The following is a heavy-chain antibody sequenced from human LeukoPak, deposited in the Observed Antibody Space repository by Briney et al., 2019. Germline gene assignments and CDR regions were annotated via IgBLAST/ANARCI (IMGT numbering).Heavy chain of an antibody. V-gene: IGHV3-20*04. Sequence: PGGSLRLSCATSGFIFDDYGMSWVRQSPGKGLEWVSSINWNGGSTGYADSVKGRFTVSRDNAKNSLYLQMSSLRAEDTALYYCARENLVDSIIWYFDLWGRGTLVTVSS. CDR2: INWNGGST. CDR1: GFIFDDYG. D-gene: IGHD1-26*01. CDR3: ARENLVDSIIWYFDL. J-gene: IGHJ2*01.